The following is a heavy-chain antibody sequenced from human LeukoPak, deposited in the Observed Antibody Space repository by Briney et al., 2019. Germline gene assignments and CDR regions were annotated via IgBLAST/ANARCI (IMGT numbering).Heavy chain of an antibody. CDR1: GFTFDDYA. CDR2: ISWNSGSI. CDR3: AKGYGWEASYYYYYMDV. V-gene: IGHV3-9*03. D-gene: IGHD2-8*02. Sequence: PGGSLRLSCAASGFTFDDYAMHWVRQAPGKGLEWVSDISWNSGSIGYADSVKGRFTISRDNAKNSLYLQMNSLRAEDMALYYCAKGYGWEASYYYYYMDVWGKGTTVTISS. J-gene: IGHJ6*03.